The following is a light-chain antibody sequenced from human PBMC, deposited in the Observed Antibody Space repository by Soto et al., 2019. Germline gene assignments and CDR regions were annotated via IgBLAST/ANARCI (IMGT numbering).Light chain of an antibody. V-gene: IGLV2-14*01. CDR1: FSDVGGYDY. J-gene: IGLJ1*01. CDR3: SSHTSGSTRV. CDR2: EVT. Sequence: QSVLPQPASVSGSPGQSIAISCTGTFSDVGGYDYVSWYQQHPDKAPKLMIYEVTKRPSGVSNRFSGSKSGNTASLTISGLQPEDEADYYCSSHTSGSTRVFGSGTRSPS.